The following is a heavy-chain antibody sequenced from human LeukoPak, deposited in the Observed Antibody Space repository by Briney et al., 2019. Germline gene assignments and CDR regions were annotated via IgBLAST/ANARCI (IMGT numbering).Heavy chain of an antibody. V-gene: IGHV4-59*01. J-gene: IGHJ2*01. CDR2: IYYSGST. Sequence: SETLSLTCTVSGGSISSYYWSWIRQPPGKGLEWIGYIYYSGSTNYNPSLNSRVTISVDTSKNQFSLKLSSVTAADTAVYYCARSHTYYYDSSGRPHWYFDLWGRGTLVTVSS. D-gene: IGHD3-22*01. CDR1: GGSISSYY. CDR3: ARSHTYYYDSSGRPHWYFDL.